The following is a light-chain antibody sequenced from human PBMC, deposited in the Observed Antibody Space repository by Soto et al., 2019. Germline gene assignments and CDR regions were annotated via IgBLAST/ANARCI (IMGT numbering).Light chain of an antibody. Sequence: QSALTQPASVSGSPGQSITISCTGTSSDVGSYDFVSWYQQHPGKAPKLMIFEDTKRPSGLSNRFSGSKSGNTASLTISGLQAEDEADYYCCSYAGSSVWVFGGGTKLTVL. CDR3: CSYAGSSVWV. J-gene: IGLJ3*02. CDR2: EDT. CDR1: SSDVGSYDF. V-gene: IGLV2-23*01.